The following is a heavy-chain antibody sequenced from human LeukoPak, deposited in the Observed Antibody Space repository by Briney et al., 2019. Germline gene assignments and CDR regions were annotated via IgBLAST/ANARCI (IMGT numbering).Heavy chain of an antibody. D-gene: IGHD2-15*01. CDR3: ARDLLGVSYGMDV. V-gene: IGHV3-30*04. CDR2: ISYDGSNK. J-gene: IGHJ6*02. Sequence: GGSLRLSCAASGFTFSSYAMHWVRQAPGKGLEWVAVISYDGSNKYYADSVKGRFTISRDNSKNTLYLQMNSLRAEDTAVYYCARDLLGVSYGMDVWGQGTTVTVSS. CDR1: GFTFSSYA.